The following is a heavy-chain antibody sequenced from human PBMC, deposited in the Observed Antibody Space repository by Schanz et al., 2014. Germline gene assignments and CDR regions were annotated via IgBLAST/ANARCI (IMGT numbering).Heavy chain of an antibody. CDR3: ARDFPYVSGSYYKGFGY. CDR2: ISYDGSSK. D-gene: IGHD3-10*01. J-gene: IGHJ4*02. CDR1: GFAFRSYA. Sequence: QAQLVESGGGVVQPGRSLRLSCAASGFAFRSYAMHWVRQAPGKGLEWAALISYDGSSKNHADSVQGRFTISRDNSKNTLYLQMNSLRDEDTAMYYCARDFPYVSGSYYKGFGYWGQGTLVTVSS. V-gene: IGHV3-33*08.